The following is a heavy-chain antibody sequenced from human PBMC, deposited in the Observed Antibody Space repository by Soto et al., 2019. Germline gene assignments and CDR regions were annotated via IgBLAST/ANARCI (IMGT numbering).Heavy chain of an antibody. CDR1: GGSINSGGSN. Sequence: SETLSLTCTVSGGSINSGGSNWNWIRQRPGEGLEWIGYITYRGTTYSIPSLKSRVTMSVGTSKNQFSLKLSSVSAADTAVYYCARDSGESLRSFDYWGQGAPVTVSS. V-gene: IGHV4-31*03. J-gene: IGHJ4*02. CDR2: ITYRGTT. D-gene: IGHD3-10*01. CDR3: ARDSGESLRSFDY.